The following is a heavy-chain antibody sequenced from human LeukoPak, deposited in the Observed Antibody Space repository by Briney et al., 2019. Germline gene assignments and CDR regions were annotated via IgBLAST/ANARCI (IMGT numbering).Heavy chain of an antibody. Sequence: PSETLSLTCTVSGVSISISNSYWGWIRQPPGKGLEWIGSIYYSGSTYYNPSLKSRVTISVDTSKNQFSLKLSSVTAADTAVYYCARGGTGAEWELLPGFYYYYMDVWGKGTTVTVSS. CDR1: GVSISISNSY. CDR3: ARGGTGAEWELLPGFYYYYMDV. V-gene: IGHV4-39*07. D-gene: IGHD1-26*01. CDR2: IYYSGST. J-gene: IGHJ6*03.